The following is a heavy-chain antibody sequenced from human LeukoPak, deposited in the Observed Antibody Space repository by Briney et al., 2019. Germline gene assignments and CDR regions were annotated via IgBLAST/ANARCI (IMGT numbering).Heavy chain of an antibody. V-gene: IGHV3-30-3*01. CDR3: PRDRSTPITFFGGGIVSWFDP. J-gene: IGHJ5*02. CDR1: GFTFSSYA. Sequence: GGSLRLSCAASGFTFSSYAMHWVRQAPGKGLEWVAVISYDGNNKYYADSVKGRSTISSDNSKHSLYMQTNGLRADDTALYYSPRDRSTPITFFGGGIVSWFDPWGQGTLVTVSS. D-gene: IGHD3-3*01. CDR2: ISYDGNNK.